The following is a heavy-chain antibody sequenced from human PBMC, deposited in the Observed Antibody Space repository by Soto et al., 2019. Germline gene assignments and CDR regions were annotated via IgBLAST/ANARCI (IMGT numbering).Heavy chain of an antibody. CDR1: GGSISSYY. CDR3: ARGRVGRDGYRGFDY. Sequence: QVQLQESGPGLVKPSETLSLTCTVSGGSISSYYWSWIRQPPGKGLEWIGYIYYSGSTNYNPSLKSRVTISVDTSKNQFSLKLSSVTAAYTAVYYCARGRVGRDGYRGFDYWGQGTLVTVSS. D-gene: IGHD5-12*01. V-gene: IGHV4-59*08. J-gene: IGHJ4*02. CDR2: IYYSGST.